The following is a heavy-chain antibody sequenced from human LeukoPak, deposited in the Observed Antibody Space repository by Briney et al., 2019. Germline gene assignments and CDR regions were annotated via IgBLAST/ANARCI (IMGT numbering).Heavy chain of an antibody. CDR1: GDSVSSSSAV. V-gene: IGHV6-1*01. Sequence: SQTLSLTCAISGDSVSSSSAVWSWFRQSPSRGLEWLGRTYYRSKWYNEYAVTVKSRITLNPDTSRNQFSLQLNSMTPEDTAVYYCARGTTIGAAPLFDPWGQGTLVTVSS. D-gene: IGHD6-13*01. J-gene: IGHJ5*02. CDR3: ARGTTIGAAPLFDP. CDR2: TYYRSKWYN.